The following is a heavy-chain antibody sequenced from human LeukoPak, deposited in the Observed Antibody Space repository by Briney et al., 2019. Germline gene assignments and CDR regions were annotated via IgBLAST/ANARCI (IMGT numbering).Heavy chain of an antibody. V-gene: IGHV3-21*01. CDR3: AREKEPDYYDSSGYTHDAFDI. J-gene: IGHJ3*02. CDR2: ISSSSSYI. D-gene: IGHD3-22*01. Sequence: GGSLRLSCAASGFTFSSYSMNWVRQAPGKGPEWVSSISSSSSYIYYADSVKGRFTISRDNAKNSLYLQMNSLRAEDTAVYYCAREKEPDYYDSSGYTHDAFDIWGQGTMVTVSS. CDR1: GFTFSSYS.